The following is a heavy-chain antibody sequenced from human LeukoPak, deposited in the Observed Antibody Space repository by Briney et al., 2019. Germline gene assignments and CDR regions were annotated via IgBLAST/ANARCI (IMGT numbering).Heavy chain of an antibody. J-gene: IGHJ4*02. D-gene: IGHD1-26*01. CDR3: ARRLSGSYYAYFDC. Sequence: GGSLILSCAASGFTFSSYWMSWVRQAPGKELEWVANIKDDGSEKYYVDSMKGRFTISRDNAKNSLYLQMNSLRAEDTAVYYCARRLSGSYYAYFDCWGQGTLVTVSS. CDR2: IKDDGSEK. V-gene: IGHV3-7*01. CDR1: GFTFSSYW.